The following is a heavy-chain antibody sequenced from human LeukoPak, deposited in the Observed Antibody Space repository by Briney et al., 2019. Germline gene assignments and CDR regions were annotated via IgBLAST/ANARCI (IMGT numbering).Heavy chain of an antibody. CDR3: ARTTPYYFDY. V-gene: IGHV3-53*01. CDR1: GFTVSSNY. D-gene: IGHD1-26*01. CDR2: IYSGGST. J-gene: IGHJ4*02. Sequence: GGSLRLSCAASGFTVSSNYMSWVRQAPGKGLEWVSVIYSGGSTYYADSVKGRFTISRDNSKNTLYLQMNSPRAEDTAVYYCARTTPYYFDYWGQGTLVTVSS.